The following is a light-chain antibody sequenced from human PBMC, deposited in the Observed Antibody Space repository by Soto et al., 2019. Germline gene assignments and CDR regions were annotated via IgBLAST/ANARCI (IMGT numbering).Light chain of an antibody. V-gene: IGKV3-11*01. CDR2: DES. CDR1: QSVSNNY. Sequence: EIVFTQSPGTLSLSPGERATLSCRASQSVSNNYLAWYQQRPGQAPRLLIYDESNSATGIPARFSGSGSGTDFTLTISSLQPEDCAVYYCQQRSYLFTFGGGTQVDIK. CDR3: QQRSYLFT. J-gene: IGKJ4*01.